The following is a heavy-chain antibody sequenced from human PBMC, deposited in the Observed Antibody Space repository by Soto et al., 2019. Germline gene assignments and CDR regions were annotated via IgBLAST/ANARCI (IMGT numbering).Heavy chain of an antibody. CDR2: VYTSGST. J-gene: IGHJ3*02. CDR3: ARIRGTVGGLPLGAFDI. CDR1: GGSISTYY. D-gene: IGHD1-26*01. V-gene: IGHV4-4*07. Sequence: QVQLQESGPGLVKPSETLSLTCNLSGGSISTYYWSWVRQPAGRALEWIGRVYTSGSTNYNPSLKSRVSMSVDTSKTQFSLKLSSVTAADTAVYYCARIRGTVGGLPLGAFDIWGQGTMVTVAS.